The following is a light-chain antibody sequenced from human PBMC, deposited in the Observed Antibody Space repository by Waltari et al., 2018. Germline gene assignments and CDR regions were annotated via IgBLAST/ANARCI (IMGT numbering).Light chain of an antibody. CDR2: DVT. CDR3: NSYAGRNRLGV. Sequence: QSALTPPPSASGSPVQPVTISCTGTSSDVRCYNYVSWYHKHPGKAPKLIIYDVTKRPSGVPDRFSGSKSGNTASLTVSGLQADDEADYYCNSYAGRNRLGVFGGGTKVTVL. CDR1: SSDVRCYNY. V-gene: IGLV2-8*01. J-gene: IGLJ2*01.